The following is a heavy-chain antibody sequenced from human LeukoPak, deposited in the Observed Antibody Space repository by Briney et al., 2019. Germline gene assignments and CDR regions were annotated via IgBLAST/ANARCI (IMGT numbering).Heavy chain of an antibody. CDR3: ARDTALFRAYDI. Sequence: ASVKVSCKASGYTFTSYDINWVRQATGQGLEWMGWMNPNSGNTGYAQKFQGRVTITRNTSISTAYMELSSLRSEDTAVYYCARDTALFRAYDIWGQGTLVTVSS. CDR2: MNPNSGNT. D-gene: IGHD2-2*02. J-gene: IGHJ3*02. V-gene: IGHV1-8*03. CDR1: GYTFTSYD.